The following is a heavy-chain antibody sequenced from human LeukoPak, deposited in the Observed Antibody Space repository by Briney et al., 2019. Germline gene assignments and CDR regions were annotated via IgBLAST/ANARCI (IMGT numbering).Heavy chain of an antibody. CDR2: INHSGST. J-gene: IGHJ5*02. D-gene: IGHD3-22*01. CDR3: ARGWGVVVIRWFDP. V-gene: IGHV4-34*01. CDR1: GGSFSGYY. Sequence: SETLSLTCAVYGGSFSGYYWSWIRQPPGKGLEWIGEINHSGSTNYNPSLKSRVTISVDTSKNQFSLKLSSVTAADTAVYYCARGWGVVVIRWFDPWGQETLVTVSS.